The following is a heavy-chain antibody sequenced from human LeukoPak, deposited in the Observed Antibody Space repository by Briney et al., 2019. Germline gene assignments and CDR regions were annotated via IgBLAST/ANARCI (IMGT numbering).Heavy chain of an antibody. CDR2: INNDGSRT. J-gene: IGHJ4*02. CDR1: EFTFSNNW. D-gene: IGHD2-2*01. V-gene: IGHV3-74*01. Sequence: GGSLRLSCVASEFTFSNNWRHWVGKARGKERFPFSRINNDGSRTTYADSVKGRFTISRDNAKNTVYLQMNNLGVEDAAVYYCARGPTVLVGYCSSSSCQADYWGQGTLVTVSS. CDR3: ARGPTVLVGYCSSSSCQADY.